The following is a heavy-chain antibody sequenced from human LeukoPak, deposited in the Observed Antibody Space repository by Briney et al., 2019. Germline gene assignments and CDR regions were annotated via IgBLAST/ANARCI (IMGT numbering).Heavy chain of an antibody. CDR3: ARASGPFDF. Sequence: GGSLRLSCAASGFIFSTYGLHWVRQAPGKGLEWVAVIFSDGYTKYYAASVKDRFTISRDNSRNTLYLHMNSLIPGDTGVYYCARASGPFDFWGQGTLLTVSS. J-gene: IGHJ4*02. D-gene: IGHD3-10*01. V-gene: IGHV3-33*01. CDR1: GFIFSTYG. CDR2: IFSDGYTK.